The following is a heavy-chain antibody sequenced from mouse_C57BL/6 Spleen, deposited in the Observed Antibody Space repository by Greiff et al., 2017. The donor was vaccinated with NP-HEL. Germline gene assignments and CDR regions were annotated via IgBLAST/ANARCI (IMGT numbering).Heavy chain of an antibody. CDR2: IDPSDSYT. D-gene: IGHD1-1*01. CDR1: GYTFTSYW. J-gene: IGHJ2*01. V-gene: IGHV1-69*01. Sequence: QVQLQQPGAELVMPGASVKLSCKASGYTFTSYWMHWVKQRPGQGLEWIGEIDPSDSYTNYNQKFKGKSTLTVDKSSSTAYMQLSSLTSEDSAVYYCARSPKPITTVVATYPDYWGQGTTLTVSS. CDR3: ARSPKPITTVVATYPDY.